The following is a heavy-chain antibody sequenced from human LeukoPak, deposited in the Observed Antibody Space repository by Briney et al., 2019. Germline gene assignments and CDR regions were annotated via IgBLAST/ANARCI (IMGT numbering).Heavy chain of an antibody. D-gene: IGHD3-10*01. J-gene: IGHJ4*02. Sequence: PGGSLRLSCAASGFTFSSYSMTWVRQAPAKGLEWVANINQDGSETSYVDSVKGRFTISRDNAKDSMYLQMNSLRDEDTAVYYCVRSLGNPDTDYWGQGTLVTVSS. CDR3: VRSLGNPDTDY. V-gene: IGHV3-7*01. CDR2: INQDGSET. CDR1: GFTFSSYS.